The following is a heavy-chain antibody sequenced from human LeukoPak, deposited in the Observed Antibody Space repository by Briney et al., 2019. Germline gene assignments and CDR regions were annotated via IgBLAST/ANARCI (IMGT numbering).Heavy chain of an antibody. J-gene: IGHJ5*02. CDR1: GGSFSGYY. Sequence: KPSETLSLTCAVYGGSFSGYYWSWIRQPPGKGLEWIGEINHSGSTNYNPSLKSRVTISVDTSKNQFSLKLSSVTAADTAVYYCARGVVVVAATYNWFDPWGQGTLVTVSS. D-gene: IGHD2-15*01. CDR3: ARGVVVVAATYNWFDP. V-gene: IGHV4-34*01. CDR2: INHSGST.